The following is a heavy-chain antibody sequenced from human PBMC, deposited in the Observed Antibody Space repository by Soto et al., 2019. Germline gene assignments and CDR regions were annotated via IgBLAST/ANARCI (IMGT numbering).Heavy chain of an antibody. CDR2: ISGGGGTT. V-gene: IGHV3-23*01. CDR1: GFTFSSYA. J-gene: IGHJ1*01. Sequence: EVQLLESGGGLVQPGGSLRLSCAASGFTFSSYAMSWVRQAPGKGLEWVSAISGGGGTTYYADSVKGRFTISRDNSKNTLYQQMNSLRAEDTAVYYCAKERFGDLTEYFQHWGQGTLVTVSS. CDR3: AKERFGDLTEYFQH. D-gene: IGHD3-10*01.